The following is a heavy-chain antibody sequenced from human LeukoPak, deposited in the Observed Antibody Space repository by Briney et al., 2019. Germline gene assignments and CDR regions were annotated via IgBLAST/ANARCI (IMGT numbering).Heavy chain of an antibody. CDR2: ITGSDGTT. Sequence: GGSLRLSCAASGFTFSNYAMSWVRQAPGKGLEWVSAITGSDGTTYYADSVKGRFTISRDNSKNTLYLQMNSLRDEDTAVYYCAKGSGSSGWNDLLGVVDYWGQGTLVTVSS. V-gene: IGHV3-23*01. D-gene: IGHD6-19*01. CDR1: GFTFSNYA. CDR3: AKGSGSSGWNDLLGVVDY. J-gene: IGHJ4*02.